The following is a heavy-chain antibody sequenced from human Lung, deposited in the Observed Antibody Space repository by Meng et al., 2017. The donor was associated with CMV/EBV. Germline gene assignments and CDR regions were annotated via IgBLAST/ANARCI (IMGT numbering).Heavy chain of an antibody. CDR1: GDSISRGEYF. J-gene: IGHJ4*02. CDR2: MDYRGST. Sequence: VPLRAAGPVLVKPTQTLSLTCTFSGDSISRGEYFWSWIRQPPGKGLEWIGYMDYRGSTFYNPSLKSRVTISVDTSKNQFSLKLSSVTAADTAVYFCARGELLWDYWGQGTLAPSPQ. CDR3: ARGELLWDY. D-gene: IGHD2-2*01. V-gene: IGHV4-30-4*01.